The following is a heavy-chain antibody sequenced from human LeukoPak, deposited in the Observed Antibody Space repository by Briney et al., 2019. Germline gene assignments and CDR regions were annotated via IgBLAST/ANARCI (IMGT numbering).Heavy chain of an antibody. CDR2: IIPIFGTA. V-gene: IGHV1-69*13. CDR1: VGTFSSYA. CDR3: AGVLRYFDWLLGYDY. J-gene: IGHJ4*02. D-gene: IGHD3-9*01. Sequence: SVKVSFKASVGTFSSYAISWVRQAPGQGLEWMGGIIPIFGTANYAQKFQGRVTITADESTSTAYMALSSLRSEDTAVYYCAGVLRYFDWLLGYDYWSQGTLVTVPS.